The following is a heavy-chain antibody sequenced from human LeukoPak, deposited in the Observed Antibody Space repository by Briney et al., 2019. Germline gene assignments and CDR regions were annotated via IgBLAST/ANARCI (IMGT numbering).Heavy chain of an antibody. J-gene: IGHJ6*03. CDR1: GGSFSGYY. Sequence: SETLSLTCAVYGGSFSGYYWSWIRQPPGKGLEWIGEINHSGSTNYNPSLKSRVTISVDTSKNQFSLKLSSVIAADTAVYYCARRSRLYYYYYYYMDVWGKGTTVTVSS. CDR2: INHSGST. V-gene: IGHV4-34*01. D-gene: IGHD2/OR15-2a*01. CDR3: ARRSRLYYYYYYYMDV.